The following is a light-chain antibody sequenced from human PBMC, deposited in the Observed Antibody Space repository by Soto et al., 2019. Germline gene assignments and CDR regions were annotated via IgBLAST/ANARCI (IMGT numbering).Light chain of an antibody. CDR1: SSDVGGYNY. CDR3: CSYAGRYYVV. J-gene: IGLJ2*01. V-gene: IGLV2-11*01. Sequence: QSVLTQPRSVSGSPGQSVTISCTGTSSDVGGYNYVSWYQQHPGKAPKVMIYDVSKRPSGVPDRFSGSKSGNTASLTISGLQAEDEADYYCCSYAGRYYVVFGGGTKVTVL. CDR2: DVS.